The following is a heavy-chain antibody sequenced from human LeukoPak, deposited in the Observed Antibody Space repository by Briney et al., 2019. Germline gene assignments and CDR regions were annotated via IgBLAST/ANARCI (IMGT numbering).Heavy chain of an antibody. Sequence: ASVKVSCKAFGYTFTGYYMHWVRQAPGQGLEWMGWINPNSGGTNYAQKFQGRVTMTRDTSISTAYMELSGLRSDDTAVYYCARDYSSGWYFGYWGQGTLVTVSS. CDR1: GYTFTGYY. V-gene: IGHV1-2*02. J-gene: IGHJ4*02. D-gene: IGHD6-19*01. CDR3: ARDYSSGWYFGY. CDR2: INPNSGGT.